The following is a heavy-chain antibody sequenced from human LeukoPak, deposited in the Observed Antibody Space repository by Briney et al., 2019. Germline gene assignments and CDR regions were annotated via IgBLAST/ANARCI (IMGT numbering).Heavy chain of an antibody. V-gene: IGHV4-4*02. D-gene: IGHD3-10*01. CDR2: IYHSGST. CDR1: GDSISSSNW. Sequence: SETLSLTCAVSGDSISSSNWWSWVRQPPGKGLEWIGEIYHSGSTNYNPSLKSRVTISVDKSKNQFSLKLSSVTAADTAVYYCASLVWFGESRAPDYWGQGTLVTVSS. CDR3: ASLVWFGESRAPDY. J-gene: IGHJ4*02.